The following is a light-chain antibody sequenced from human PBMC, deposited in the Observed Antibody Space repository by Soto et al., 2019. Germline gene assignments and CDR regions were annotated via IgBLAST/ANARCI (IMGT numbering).Light chain of an antibody. CDR3: QHYNSYSEA. CDR2: KAS. J-gene: IGKJ1*01. CDR1: LPISNY. V-gene: IGKV1-5*03. Sequence: DIPMTQSPSSLSASVGDRVTITCRASLPISNYLAWYQQKPGKAPKLLIYKASTLKSGVPSRFSGSGSGTEFTLTISSLQPDDFATYYCQHYNSYSEAFGQGTKVDVK.